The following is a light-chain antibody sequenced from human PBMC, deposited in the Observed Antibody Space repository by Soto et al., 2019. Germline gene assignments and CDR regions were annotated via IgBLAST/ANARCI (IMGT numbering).Light chain of an antibody. V-gene: IGLV2-11*01. CDR2: DVS. CDR1: SSDVGAYNY. Sequence: QSALTQPRSVSGSPGQSVTISCTGTSSDVGAYNYVSWYQQHPGKPPKLMIYDVSQRPSGVPDRFSGSKSGNTASLTISGLQAEDEADYYCCSYAGSYTHVVFGGGTKLTVL. J-gene: IGLJ2*01. CDR3: CSYAGSYTHVV.